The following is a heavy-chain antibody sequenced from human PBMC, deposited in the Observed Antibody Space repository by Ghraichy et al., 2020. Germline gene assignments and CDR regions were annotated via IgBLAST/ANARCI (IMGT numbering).Heavy chain of an antibody. V-gene: IGHV4-4*07. J-gene: IGHJ4*02. CDR1: GGSISSYY. CDR2: IYTSGSP. CDR3: ARDEYYYDSRPTY. D-gene: IGHD3-22*01. Sequence: GSLSLTCTVSGGSISSYYWSWIRQPAGKGLEWIGRIYTSGSPNYNPSLKSRVTMSVDTSKNQFSLKLSSVTAADTAVYYCARDEYYYDSRPTYWGQGTLVTVSS.